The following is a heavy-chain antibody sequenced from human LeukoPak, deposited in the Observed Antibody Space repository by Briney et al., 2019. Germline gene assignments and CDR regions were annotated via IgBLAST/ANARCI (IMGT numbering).Heavy chain of an antibody. V-gene: IGHV1-18*01. D-gene: IGHD6-19*01. Sequence: ASVKVSCKASGYTFTSYDISWVRQAPGQGLEWMGWISAYNGNTNYAQKLQGRVTMTTDTSTSTAYMELRSLRSDDTAVYYCARLQYSSGWKYYFDYWGQGTLVTVSS. CDR3: ARLQYSSGWKYYFDY. CDR1: GYTFTSYD. J-gene: IGHJ4*02. CDR2: ISAYNGNT.